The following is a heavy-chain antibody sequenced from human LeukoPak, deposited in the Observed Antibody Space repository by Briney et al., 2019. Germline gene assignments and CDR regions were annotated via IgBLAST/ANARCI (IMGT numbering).Heavy chain of an antibody. J-gene: IGHJ4*02. CDR1: GFTFSSYA. CDR2: ISSNGGST. V-gene: IGHV3-64*01. D-gene: IGHD3-22*01. CDR3: AQYDSSGYYVY. Sequence: GGSLRLSCAASGFTFSSYAMHWVRQAPGKGLEYVSAISSNGGSTYYANSVKGRFAISRDNSKNTLYLQMGSLRAEDMAVYYCAQYDSSGYYVYWGQGTLVTVSS.